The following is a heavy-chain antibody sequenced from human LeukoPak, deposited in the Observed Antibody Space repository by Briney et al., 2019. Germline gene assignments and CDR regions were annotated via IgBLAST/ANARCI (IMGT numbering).Heavy chain of an antibody. J-gene: IGHJ5*02. V-gene: IGHV3-23*01. CDR2: ISNDGGGT. CDR1: GFIFNNFG. D-gene: IGHD3-22*01. CDR3: AKGSSGYFADL. Sequence: GGSLRLSCTASGFIFNNFGLMWVRQAPGKGLEWVSAISNDGGGTTYADFVKGRFTISRDNSKNTLFLQMNSLRAEDTALYYCAKGSSGYFADLWGQGTLVTVSS.